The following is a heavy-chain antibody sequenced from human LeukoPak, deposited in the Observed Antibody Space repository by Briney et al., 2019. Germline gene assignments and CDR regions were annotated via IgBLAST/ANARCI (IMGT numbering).Heavy chain of an antibody. V-gene: IGHV3-23*01. CDR2: ISGSGGST. CDR3: AKDWRSGSYYAGPNYFDY. Sequence: GGSLRLSCAASGFTFSSYAMSWVRQAPGKGLEWASAISGSGGSTYYADSVKGRFTISRDNSKNTLYLQVNSLRAEDTAVYYCAKDWRSGSYYAGPNYFDYWGQGTLVTVSS. CDR1: GFTFSSYA. J-gene: IGHJ4*02. D-gene: IGHD1-26*01.